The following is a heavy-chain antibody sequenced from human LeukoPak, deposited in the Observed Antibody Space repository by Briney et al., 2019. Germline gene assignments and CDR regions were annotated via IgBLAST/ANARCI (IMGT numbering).Heavy chain of an antibody. Sequence: GAPVKVSCKASGGTFSSYAISWVRQAPGQGLEWMGGIIPIFGTANYAQKFQGRVTITTDESTSTAYMELSSLRSEDTAVYYCANLHAPVVQYQGGYWGQGTLVTVSS. CDR2: IIPIFGTA. V-gene: IGHV1-69*05. CDR1: GGTFSSYA. J-gene: IGHJ4*02. D-gene: IGHD2-2*01. CDR3: ANLHAPVVQYQGGY.